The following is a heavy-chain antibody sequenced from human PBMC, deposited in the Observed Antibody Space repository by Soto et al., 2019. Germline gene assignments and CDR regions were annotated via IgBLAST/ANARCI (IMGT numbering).Heavy chain of an antibody. V-gene: IGHV3-30-3*01. CDR1: GFTFSSYA. D-gene: IGHD3-3*01. J-gene: IGHJ4*02. CDR3: ARDKPDYDFWSGSGFDY. Sequence: QVQLVESGGGVVQPGRYLRLSCAASGFTFSSYAMHWVRQAPGKGLEWVAVKSYDGSNKYYADSVKGRFTISRYNSKNTLYLQMNILRAEDTAVYYCARDKPDYDFWSGSGFDYCGQGTLVTVSS. CDR2: KSYDGSNK.